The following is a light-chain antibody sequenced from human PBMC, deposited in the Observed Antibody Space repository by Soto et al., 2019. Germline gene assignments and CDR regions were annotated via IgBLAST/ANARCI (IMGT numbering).Light chain of an antibody. CDR3: SSYTSSSTPYV. CDR1: SSNIGGYNV. J-gene: IGLJ1*01. CDR2: EGI. V-gene: IGLV2-14*02. Sequence: QSVLTQPASVSGSPGQSITISCSGTSSNIGGYNVVSWYQQHPGKAPKVIVYEGIKRPSGVSGRFSGSTSGSTASLTISGLQVEDETDYYCSSYTSSSTPYVFGTGTKVTVL.